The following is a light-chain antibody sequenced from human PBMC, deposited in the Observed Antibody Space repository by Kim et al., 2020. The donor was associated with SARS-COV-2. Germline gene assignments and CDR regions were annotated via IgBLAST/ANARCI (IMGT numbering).Light chain of an antibody. V-gene: IGKV3-11*01. Sequence: SVSPGEKAALSCRASQSVSNSLAWYQQKPAQAPRLLIFDASNRATDIPARFSGSGSGTDFTLTISSLEPEDFAVYFCQQRTNWRYSFGQGTKLEI. CDR2: DAS. J-gene: IGKJ2*03. CDR1: QSVSNS. CDR3: QQRTNWRYS.